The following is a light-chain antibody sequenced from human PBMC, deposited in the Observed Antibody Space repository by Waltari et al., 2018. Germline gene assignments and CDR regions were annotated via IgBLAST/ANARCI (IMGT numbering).Light chain of an antibody. V-gene: IGKV3-20*01. CDR1: QSVSSSY. CDR3: QQYGSSPLWT. Sequence: EIVLTQSPGTLSLSPGERATLSCRASQSVSSSYLAWYQQKPGQAPRLLIYGASSRAPGIPDRFSGSGSGTDFTLTISRLEPEDFAVYYCQQYGSSPLWTFGQGTKVEIK. CDR2: GAS. J-gene: IGKJ1*01.